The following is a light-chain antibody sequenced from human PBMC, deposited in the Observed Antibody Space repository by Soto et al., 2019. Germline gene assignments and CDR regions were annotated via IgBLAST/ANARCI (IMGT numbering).Light chain of an antibody. J-gene: IGLJ1*01. CDR3: SSYAGSSSNSYV. CDR2: EVS. V-gene: IGLV2-8*01. CDR1: SSDVGDYNH. Sequence: QSALTQTPSASGSPGQSVTISCTGTSSDVGDYNHVSWYQQHPGKAPKLMIYEVSKRPSGVPDRFSGSKSGNTASLTVSGLQAEDEADYCCSSYAGSSSNSYVFGTGTKVTVL.